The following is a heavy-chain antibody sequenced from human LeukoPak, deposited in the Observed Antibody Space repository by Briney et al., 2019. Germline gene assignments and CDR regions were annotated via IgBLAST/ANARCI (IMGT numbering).Heavy chain of an antibody. D-gene: IGHD5-12*01. Sequence: SETVSLTCTVSGGSISSYYWSWIRQPPGKGLEWIGYIYYSGSTNYNPSLKSRVTISVDTSKNQFSLKLSSVTAADTAVYYCARHWDIVPTWGRWFGPWGQGTLVTVS. CDR1: GGSISSYY. V-gene: IGHV4-59*08. CDR3: ARHWDIVPTWGRWFGP. CDR2: IYYSGST. J-gene: IGHJ5*02.